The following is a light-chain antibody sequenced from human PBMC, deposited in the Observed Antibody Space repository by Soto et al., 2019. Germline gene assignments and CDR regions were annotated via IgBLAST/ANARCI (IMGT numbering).Light chain of an antibody. V-gene: IGKV1-5*01. CDR1: QTIHSF. J-gene: IGKJ4*01. Sequence: DIQMTQSPSTLSASVGDIVTITCLASQTIHSFLAWYQQKAGKAPKLLIYDASNLESGVPSRFSGSGSGTEFTLTVSSLQPDDFATYYCQQLNAYPHSFGGGAKVDI. CDR3: QQLNAYPHS. CDR2: DAS.